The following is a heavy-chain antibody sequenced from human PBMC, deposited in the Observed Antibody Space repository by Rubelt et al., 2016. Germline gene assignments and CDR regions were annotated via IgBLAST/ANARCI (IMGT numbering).Heavy chain of an antibody. CDR3: TRSHSSSWYFMGYFDY. CDR1: GGSFSGYY. Sequence: QVQLQQWGAGLLKPSETLSLTCAVYGGSFSGYYWSWIRQPPGKGLEWIGYIYYSGSTYYNPSLKSRVTISVDTSKNQFSLKLSSVTAADTAVYYCTRSHSSSWYFMGYFDYWGQGTLVTVSS. D-gene: IGHD6-13*01. V-gene: IGHV4-34*01. CDR2: IYYSGST. J-gene: IGHJ4*02.